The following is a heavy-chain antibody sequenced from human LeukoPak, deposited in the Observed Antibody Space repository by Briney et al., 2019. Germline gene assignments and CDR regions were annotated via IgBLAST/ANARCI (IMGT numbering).Heavy chain of an antibody. J-gene: IGHJ3*02. V-gene: IGHV4-30-4*08. Sequence: SQTLSLTCTVSGGSISSGDYYWSWIRQPPGKGLEWIGYIYYSGSTYYNPSLKSRVTISVDTSKNQFSLKLRSVTAADTAVYYCARDRVQLERREDAFDIWGQGTMVTVSS. CDR3: ARDRVQLERREDAFDI. D-gene: IGHD1-1*01. CDR2: IYYSGST. CDR1: GGSISSGDYY.